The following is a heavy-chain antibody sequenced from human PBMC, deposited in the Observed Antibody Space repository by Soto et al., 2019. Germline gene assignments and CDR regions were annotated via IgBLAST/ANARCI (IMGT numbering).Heavy chain of an antibody. CDR2: INPNSGGT. CDR1: GYTFTGNY. CDR3: AGAGDSSSPFDI. D-gene: IGHD6-6*01. J-gene: IGHJ3*02. V-gene: IGHV1-2*02. Sequence: QVQLVQSGAEVKKPGASVKVSCKASGYTFTGNYMHWVRQAPGQGLEWMGWINPNSGGTNYAQKVQGRVTVTRDTSISTAYMALSRLRSDDTAVYYCAGAGDSSSPFDIWGQGTMVTVSS.